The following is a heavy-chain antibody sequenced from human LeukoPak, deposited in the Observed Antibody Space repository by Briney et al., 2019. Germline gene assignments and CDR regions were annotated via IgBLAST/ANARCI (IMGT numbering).Heavy chain of an antibody. Sequence: SETLSLTCTVSGGSISSGSYYWSWIRQPAGKGLEWIGRIYTSGSTNYNPSLKSRVTISVDTSKNQFSLKLSSVTAADTAVYYCARHPTRPYNAFDIWGQGTVVTVSS. D-gene: IGHD3-16*01. J-gene: IGHJ3*02. V-gene: IGHV4-61*02. CDR1: GGSISSGSYY. CDR2: IYTSGST. CDR3: ARHPTRPYNAFDI.